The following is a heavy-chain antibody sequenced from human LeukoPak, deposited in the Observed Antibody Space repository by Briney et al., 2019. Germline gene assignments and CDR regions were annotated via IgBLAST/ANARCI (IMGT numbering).Heavy chain of an antibody. CDR2: TYYRSKWNN. Sequence: SQTLSLTCAISGDSVSSNRAAWNWIRQSPPRGLEWLGRTYYRSKWNNDYAVSVRGRITINPDTSKNQFSLLLNSVTPEDTAMYYCARYSGLGVPDYWGQGTLVTVSS. J-gene: IGHJ4*02. CDR1: GDSVSSNRAA. V-gene: IGHV6-1*01. D-gene: IGHD2-21*01. CDR3: ARYSGLGVPDY.